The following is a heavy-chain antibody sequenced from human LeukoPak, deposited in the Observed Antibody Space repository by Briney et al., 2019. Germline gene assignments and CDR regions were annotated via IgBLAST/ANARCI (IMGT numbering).Heavy chain of an antibody. J-gene: IGHJ4*02. D-gene: IGHD4-23*01. CDR3: AREQTTVVTLYYFDY. Sequence: PSETLSLTCTVSGGSISSGGYYWSWIRQHPGKGLEWIGYIYYSGSTYYNPSLKSRVTISVDTSKNQFSLKLSSVTAADTAVYYCAREQTTVVTLYYFDYWGQGTLVTVSS. V-gene: IGHV4-31*03. CDR2: IYYSGST. CDR1: GGSISSGGYY.